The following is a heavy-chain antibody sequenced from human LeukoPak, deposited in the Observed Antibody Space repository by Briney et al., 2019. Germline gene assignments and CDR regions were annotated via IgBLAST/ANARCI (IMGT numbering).Heavy chain of an antibody. Sequence: KPSETLSLTCAVYGGSFSGYYWSWIRQPPGKGLEWIGEINHSGSTNYNPSLKSRVTISVDTSKNQFSLKLSSVTAADTAVYYCARGGWIQLWPMTFDIWGQGTMVTVSS. CDR1: GGSFSGYY. CDR3: ARGGWIQLWPMTFDI. J-gene: IGHJ3*02. CDR2: INHSGST. D-gene: IGHD5-18*01. V-gene: IGHV4-34*01.